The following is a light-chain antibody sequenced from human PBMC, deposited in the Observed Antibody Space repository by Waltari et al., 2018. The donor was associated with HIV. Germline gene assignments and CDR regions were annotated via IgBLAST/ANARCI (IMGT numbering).Light chain of an antibody. CDR1: ASDVGAYNY. CDR3: ASYAGRNTLV. J-gene: IGLJ2*01. CDR2: EVF. V-gene: IGLV2-8*01. Sequence: QSALTQPPSASGSPGQSVTISCMGKASDVGAYNYVSWYQQHPGKPPKLIIYEVFKRPSGVPDRFSGSKSGNTASLTVSGLQAEDEANYYCASYAGRNTLVFGGGTKLTVL.